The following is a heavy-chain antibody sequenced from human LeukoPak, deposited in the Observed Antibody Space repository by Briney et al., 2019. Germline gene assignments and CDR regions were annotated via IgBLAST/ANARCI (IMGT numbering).Heavy chain of an antibody. V-gene: IGHV4-59*12. CDR3: ARDLRRDGYNPDAFDI. J-gene: IGHJ3*02. CDR1: GGSISSYY. Sequence: SETLSLTCTVSGGSISSYYWSWIRQPPGKGLEWIGYIYYSGSTNYNPSLKSRVTISVDTSKNQFSLKLSSVTAADTAVYYCARDLRRDGYNPDAFDIWGQGTMVTVSS. CDR2: IYYSGST. D-gene: IGHD5-24*01.